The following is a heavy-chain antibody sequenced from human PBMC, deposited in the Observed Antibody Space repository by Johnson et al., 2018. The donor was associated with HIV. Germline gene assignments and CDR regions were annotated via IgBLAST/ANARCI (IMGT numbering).Heavy chain of an antibody. V-gene: IGHV3-20*04. D-gene: IGHD4-17*01. CDR3: ARAGYYGDNDAFDI. J-gene: IGHJ3*02. Sequence: VQLVESGGGLVKPGGSLRLSCAASGFTFDDNGMSWVRQAPGKGLEWVSGINWNGGSTGYADSVKGRFTISRDNSKNTLYLQMNSLRAEDTAVYYCARAGYYGDNDAFDIWGQGTMVTVSS. CDR1: GFTFDDNG. CDR2: INWNGGST.